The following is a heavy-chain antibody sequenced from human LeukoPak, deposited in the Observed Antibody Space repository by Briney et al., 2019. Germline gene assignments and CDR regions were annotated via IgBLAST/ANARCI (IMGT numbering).Heavy chain of an antibody. CDR3: ASLAARSFLYYYYMDV. D-gene: IGHD6-6*01. V-gene: IGHV3-21*01. CDR1: GFTFSSYS. CDR2: ISSSSSYI. Sequence: GGSLRLSCAASGFTFSSYSMNWVRQAPGKGLEWVSSISSSSSYIYYADSVKGRFTISRDNAKNSLYLQMNSLRAEDTAVYYCASLAARSFLYYYYMDVWGKGTTVTVS. J-gene: IGHJ6*03.